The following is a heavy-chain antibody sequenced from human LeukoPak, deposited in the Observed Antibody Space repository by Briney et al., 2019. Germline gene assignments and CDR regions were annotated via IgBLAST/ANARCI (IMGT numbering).Heavy chain of an antibody. CDR1: GGSISSYY. D-gene: IGHD4-17*01. V-gene: IGHV4-4*07. Sequence: SESLSLTCNVSGGSISSYYWSWVRQPAGKGLEWVGRIYASVSTNYSPSLTSRLTMSVDTSKNQFSLKLSSVTAADTAVYCCARENRDDGDNRGRFFDYWGQGTLVTVSS. J-gene: IGHJ4*02. CDR3: ARENRDDGDNRGRFFDY. CDR2: IYASVST.